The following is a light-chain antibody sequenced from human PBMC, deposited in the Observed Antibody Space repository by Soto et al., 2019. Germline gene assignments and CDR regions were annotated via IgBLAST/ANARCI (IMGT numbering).Light chain of an antibody. J-gene: IGLJ1*01. CDR1: RSDVGGYNY. V-gene: IGLV2-14*01. CDR2: DVS. CDR3: SAYTSSSTIYV. Sequence: QSVLTQPASVSGSPGQSITISCTGTRSDVGGYNYVSWYQQHPGKAPKLMIYDVSNRPSGVSDRFSGSKSGNKASLTISGLQAEDEADYYCSAYTSSSTIYVFGPGIKVTVL.